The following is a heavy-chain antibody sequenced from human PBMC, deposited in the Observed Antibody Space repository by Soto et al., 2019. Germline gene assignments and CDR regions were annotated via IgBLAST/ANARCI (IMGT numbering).Heavy chain of an antibody. CDR3: ARPPNFDWLLVPDAFDI. J-gene: IGHJ3*02. V-gene: IGHV3-30-3*01. D-gene: IGHD3-9*01. CDR2: ISYDGSNK. Sequence: QPGGSLRLSCAASGFTFSSYAMHWVRQAPGKGLEWVAVISYDGSNKYYADSVKGRFTISRDNSKNTLYLQMNSLRAEDTAVYYCARPPNFDWLLVPDAFDIWGQGTMVTVS. CDR1: GFTFSSYA.